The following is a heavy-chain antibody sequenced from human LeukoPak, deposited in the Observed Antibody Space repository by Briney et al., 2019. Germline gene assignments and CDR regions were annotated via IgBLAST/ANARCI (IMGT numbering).Heavy chain of an antibody. D-gene: IGHD3-22*01. Sequence: TGGSLRLSCAASGFPFSSYSMNWVRQAPGKGLEWVSSISSSSSYIYYADSVKGRFTISRDNAKNSLYLQMNSLRAEDTAVYYCARQYYYDSSGYYYDDYWGQGTLVTVSS. V-gene: IGHV3-21*01. J-gene: IGHJ4*02. CDR3: ARQYYYDSSGYYYDDY. CDR2: ISSSSSYI. CDR1: GFPFSSYS.